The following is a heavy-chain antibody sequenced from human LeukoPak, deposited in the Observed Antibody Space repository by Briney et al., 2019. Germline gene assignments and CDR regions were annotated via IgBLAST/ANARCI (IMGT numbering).Heavy chain of an antibody. CDR1: GFTLTGYY. V-gene: IGHV1-2*02. CDR2: NNPDGGGS. CDR3: ARELGNTYYFDY. Sequence: ASVKVSCKASGFTLTGYYLHWVRQAPGQGLEWMGWNNPDGGGSIYAQNFQGRVTMTRDTSISTAYMELSSLRSDDTAVYYCARELGNTYYFDYWGQGTLVTVSS. D-gene: IGHD7-27*01. J-gene: IGHJ4*02.